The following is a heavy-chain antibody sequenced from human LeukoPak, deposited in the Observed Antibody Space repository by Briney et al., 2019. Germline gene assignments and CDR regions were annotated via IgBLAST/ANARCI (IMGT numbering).Heavy chain of an antibody. J-gene: IGHJ4*02. V-gene: IGHV3-7*01. CDR2: IKQDGSEK. CDR1: GFTFSSYW. Sequence: GGSLRLSCAASGFTFSSYWMSWVRQAPGKGLEWVANIKQDGSEKYYVDSVKGRFTISRDNAKNSLYLQMNSLRAEDTAVYYCARELSSYYYGSGSYYNNPFDYWGQGTLVTVSS. CDR3: ARELSSYYYGSGSYYNNPFDY. D-gene: IGHD3-10*01.